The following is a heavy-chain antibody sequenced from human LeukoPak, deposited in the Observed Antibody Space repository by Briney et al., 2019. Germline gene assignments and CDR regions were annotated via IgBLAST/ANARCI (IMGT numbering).Heavy chain of an antibody. D-gene: IGHD1-1*01. J-gene: IGHJ4*02. V-gene: IGHV3-20*04. CDR3: ARDLWPNSFDY. Sequence: GGSPRLSCAASGFTFSSYGMSWVRQAPGKGLEWVSGINWNGGSTGYADSVKGRFTISRDNAKNSLYLQMNSLRAEDTALYYCARDLWPNSFDYWGQGTLVTVSS. CDR1: GFTFSSYG. CDR2: INWNGGST.